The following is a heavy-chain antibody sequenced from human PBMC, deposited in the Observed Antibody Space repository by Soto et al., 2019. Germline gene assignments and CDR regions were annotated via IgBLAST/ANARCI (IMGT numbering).Heavy chain of an antibody. V-gene: IGHV4-31*03. CDR3: ERVVYYYDSSGYYDH. D-gene: IGHD3-22*01. J-gene: IGHJ4*02. CDR2: IYYSGST. CDR1: GGSISSGGYY. Sequence: SETLSLTCTVSGGSISSGGYYWSWIRQHPGKGLEWIGYIYYSGSTYYNPSLKSRVTISVDTSKNQFSLKLSSVTAADTAVYYCERVVYYYDSSGYYDHWGQGTLVTVSS.